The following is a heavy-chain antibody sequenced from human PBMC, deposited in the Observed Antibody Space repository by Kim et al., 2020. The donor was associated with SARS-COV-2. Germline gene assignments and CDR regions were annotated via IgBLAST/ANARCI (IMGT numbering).Heavy chain of an antibody. V-gene: IGHV1-46*04. Sequence: QKLQGRVTMPSDTSTSTVYMELSSLRSEDTAVYYCARGEYNWNDAHAFDIWGQGTMVTVSS. CDR3: ARGEYNWNDAHAFDI. J-gene: IGHJ3*02. D-gene: IGHD1-1*01.